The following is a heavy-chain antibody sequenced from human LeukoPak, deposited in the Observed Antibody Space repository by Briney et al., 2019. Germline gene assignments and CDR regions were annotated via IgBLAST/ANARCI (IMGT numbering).Heavy chain of an antibody. Sequence: GGSLRLSCAASGFTFSSYSMNWVRQAPGKGLEWVSYISSSGSIIYYADSVKGRFTISRDNTKNSLYLQMSSLRAEDTAVYYCARWSRLGELSSDYWGQGTLVSVSS. J-gene: IGHJ4*02. V-gene: IGHV3-48*04. CDR3: ARWSRLGELSSDY. D-gene: IGHD3-16*02. CDR1: GFTFSSYS. CDR2: ISSSGSII.